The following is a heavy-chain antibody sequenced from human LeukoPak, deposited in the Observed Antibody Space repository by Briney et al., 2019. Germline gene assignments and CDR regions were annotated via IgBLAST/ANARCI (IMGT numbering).Heavy chain of an antibody. D-gene: IGHD3-9*01. Sequence: PGGSLRLSCAASGFTFSSYGMHWVRQAPGKGLEWVAFIRYDGSNKYYADSVKGRFTISRDNSKNTLYLQMNSLRAEDTAVYYCARAYYDILTGYPEVDYWGQGTLVTVSS. CDR1: GFTFSSYG. CDR3: ARAYYDILTGYPEVDY. J-gene: IGHJ4*02. V-gene: IGHV3-30*02. CDR2: IRYDGSNK.